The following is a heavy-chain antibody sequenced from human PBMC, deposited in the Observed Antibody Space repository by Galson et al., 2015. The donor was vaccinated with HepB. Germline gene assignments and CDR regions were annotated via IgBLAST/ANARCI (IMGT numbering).Heavy chain of an antibody. CDR1: GFTFNTFW. Sequence: SLRLSCAASGFTFNTFWMSWVRQTPGKGLEWVANIKEDGSETYYVDSVKGRFTISRDNAKNLLYLQMNSLRDEDTAIYYCSIMVRRRPCDYWGQGTLHSVSS. CDR2: IKEDGSET. V-gene: IGHV3-7*01. CDR3: SIMVRRRPCDY. J-gene: IGHJ4*02. D-gene: IGHD3-10*01.